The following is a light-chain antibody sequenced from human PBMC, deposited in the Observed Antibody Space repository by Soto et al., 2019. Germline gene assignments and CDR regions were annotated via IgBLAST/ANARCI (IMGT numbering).Light chain of an antibody. CDR1: QSISSY. CDR3: QQSYSRT. J-gene: IGKJ1*01. Sequence: DIQMTQSPSSLSASAGDRVTITCRASQSISSYLNWYQQKPGKAPKLLIYAASSLQSGVPSRFSGSGSGTDFTLTISSLQPEDFATYYCQQSYSRTFGQGTRWIS. V-gene: IGKV1-39*01. CDR2: AAS.